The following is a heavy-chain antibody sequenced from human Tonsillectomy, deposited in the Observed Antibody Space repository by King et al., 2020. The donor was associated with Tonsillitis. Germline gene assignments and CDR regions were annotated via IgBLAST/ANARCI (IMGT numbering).Heavy chain of an antibody. Sequence: VQLQQWGAGLLKPSETLSLICAVYGGSFSGYYWIWLRQPPGKGLEWIGEINHSGSTNYNPSLKSRVTISVDTSKNQFSLKLSSVTAADTAVYYCARGLDAFGGFLDYWGQGALVTVSS. CDR3: ARGLDAFGGFLDY. J-gene: IGHJ4*02. CDR1: GGSFSGYY. V-gene: IGHV4-34*01. D-gene: IGHD3-16*01. CDR2: INHSGST.